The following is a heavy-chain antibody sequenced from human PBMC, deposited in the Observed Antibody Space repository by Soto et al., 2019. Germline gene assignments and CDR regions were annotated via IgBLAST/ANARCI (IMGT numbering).Heavy chain of an antibody. CDR2: IIPIFGTA. CDR1: GGTFSSYA. J-gene: IGHJ6*02. CDR3: AGGRSSSPYYYYGMDV. V-gene: IGHV1-69*13. D-gene: IGHD6-6*01. Sequence: SVKGSCKASGGTFSSYAISWVRQAPGQGLEWMGGIIPIFGTANYAQKFQGRVSINADESTSTACMGVSSLRSEETSVYFFAGGRSSSPYYYYGMDVWGQGAPVTVSS.